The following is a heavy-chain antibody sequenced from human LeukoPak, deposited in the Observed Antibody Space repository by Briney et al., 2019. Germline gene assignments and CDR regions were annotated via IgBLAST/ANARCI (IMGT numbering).Heavy chain of an antibody. Sequence: GGSLRLSCAASGFTFSSYGMHWVRQAPGKGLEWVAVISYDGSNKYYADSVKGRFTISRDNSKNTLYLQMNSLRAEDTAVYYCAREQGDGCKGGFDYWGQGTLVTVSS. CDR1: GFTFSSYG. J-gene: IGHJ4*02. D-gene: IGHD5-24*01. CDR2: ISYDGSNK. V-gene: IGHV3-30*03. CDR3: AREQGDGCKGGFDY.